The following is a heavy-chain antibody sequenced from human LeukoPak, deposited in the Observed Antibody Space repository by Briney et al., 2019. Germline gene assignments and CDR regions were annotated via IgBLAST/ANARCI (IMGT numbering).Heavy chain of an antibody. V-gene: IGHV1-18*01. J-gene: IGHJ4*02. CDR3: ARSGSDCGGGNCH. CDR2: INTYNGNT. D-gene: IGHD2-15*01. Sequence: ASVKVSCKASGYTFTTFGITWVRQAPGQGLEWMGWINTYNGNTNYAQNLQGRVTMTKDTSTSTAYMELRSLTSDDTAVYYCARSGSDCGGGNCHWGQGTLVTVSS. CDR1: GYTFTTFG.